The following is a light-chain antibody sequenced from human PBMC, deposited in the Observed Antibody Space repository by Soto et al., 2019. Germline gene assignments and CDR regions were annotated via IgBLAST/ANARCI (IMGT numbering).Light chain of an antibody. CDR1: QSINSK. V-gene: IGKV3-15*01. CDR2: GAS. CDR3: QQDSSWPLT. J-gene: IGKJ4*01. Sequence: ETVMTQSPATLSLSPGERATLSCRASQSINSKLVWYQQKPGQAPRFLIYGASIRATGVPATFSGSGSGTEFTLSISSLQSEHLGVYYCQQDSSWPLTFGGGTKVEIK.